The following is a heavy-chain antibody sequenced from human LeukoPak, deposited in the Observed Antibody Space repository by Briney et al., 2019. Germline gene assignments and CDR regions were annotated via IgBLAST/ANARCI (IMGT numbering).Heavy chain of an antibody. J-gene: IGHJ4*02. CDR2: ISYDGSNK. Sequence: PGGSLRLSCAASGFTFSRYAMHWVRQAPGKGLEWVAVISYDGSNKYYADSVKGRFTISRDSSKNTLYLQMNSLRAEDTAVYYCASHYDTSGYHYFDFRGQGTLDSVSS. CDR3: ASHYDTSGYHYFDF. CDR1: GFTFSRYA. D-gene: IGHD3-22*01. V-gene: IGHV3-30-3*01.